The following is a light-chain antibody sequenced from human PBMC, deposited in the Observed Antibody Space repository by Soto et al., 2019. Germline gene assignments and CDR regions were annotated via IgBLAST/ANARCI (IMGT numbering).Light chain of an antibody. CDR1: QGISSY. J-gene: IGKJ4*01. CDR3: QQYYSYPRT. V-gene: IGKV1-8*01. Sequence: AIRMTQSPSSFSASTGDRVTITCRASQGISSYLAWYQQKPGKAPKLLIYAASTLQSGVPSRFSSSRSGTDFTLTISCLQSEDFATYYCQQYYSYPRTFGGGTKVEIK. CDR2: AAS.